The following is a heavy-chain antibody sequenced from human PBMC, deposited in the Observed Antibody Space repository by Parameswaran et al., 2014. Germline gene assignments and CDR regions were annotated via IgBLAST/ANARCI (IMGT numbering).Heavy chain of an antibody. V-gene: IGHV4-4*02. CDR2: IYHSGST. Sequence: RWIRQPPGKGLEWIGEIYHSGSTNYNPSLKSRVTISVDKSKNQFSLKLSSVTAADTAVYYCARVGRDWNGLDYFDYWGQGTLVTVSS. D-gene: IGHD1-1*01. J-gene: IGHJ4*02. CDR3: ARVGRDWNGLDYFDY.